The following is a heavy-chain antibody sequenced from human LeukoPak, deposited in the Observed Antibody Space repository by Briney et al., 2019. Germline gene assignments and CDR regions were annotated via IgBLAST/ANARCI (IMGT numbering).Heavy chain of an antibody. D-gene: IGHD3-10*01. CDR2: ISSSSSYI. J-gene: IGHJ4*02. CDR3: AWGYYGSGSYYNSPYYFDY. V-gene: IGHV3-21*01. CDR1: GFTFSSYS. Sequence: GGSLRLSCAASGFTFSSYSMNWVRQAPGKGLELVSSISSSSSYIYYADSVKGRFTISRDNAKNSLYMQMNSLRAEDTAVYYCAWGYYGSGSYYNSPYYFDYWGQGTLVTVSS.